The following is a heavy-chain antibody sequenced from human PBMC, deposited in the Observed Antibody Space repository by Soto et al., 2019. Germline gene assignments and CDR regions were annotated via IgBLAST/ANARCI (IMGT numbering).Heavy chain of an antibody. CDR3: ARRTPLYASESSRFDP. J-gene: IGHJ5*02. CDR2: IDYSGGT. V-gene: IGHV4-39*01. D-gene: IGHD3-10*01. Sequence: SETLSPTCTVSGGSIPSGGFSWGWIRRPPGKGLEWVGTIDYSGGTTYNPSLESRVTISVDTSKNQFSLRLSFVTAADTAVYYCARRTPLYASESSRFDPWGQGALVTVSS. CDR1: GGSIPSGGFS.